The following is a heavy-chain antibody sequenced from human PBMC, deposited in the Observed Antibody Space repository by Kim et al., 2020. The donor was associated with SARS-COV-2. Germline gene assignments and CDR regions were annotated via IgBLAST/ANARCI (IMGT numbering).Heavy chain of an antibody. V-gene: IGHV4-31*03. Sequence: SETLSLTCTVSGGSISSGGYYWSWIRQLPGKGLEWIAYIFYSGSSYYNPSLKSGVTISVDTSKNQFSLKLSSVTAADTAVYYCARASLIMKVVVGAFDIWGQGTKVTVSS. CDR1: GGSISSGGYY. CDR3: ARASLIMKVVVGAFDI. CDR2: IFYSGSS. J-gene: IGHJ3*02. D-gene: IGHD3-22*01.